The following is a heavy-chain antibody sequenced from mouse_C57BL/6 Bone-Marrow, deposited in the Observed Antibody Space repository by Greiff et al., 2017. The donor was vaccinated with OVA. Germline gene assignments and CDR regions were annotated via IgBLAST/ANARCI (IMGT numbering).Heavy chain of an antibody. V-gene: IGHV1-62-2*01. CDR1: GYTFTEYT. D-gene: IGHD1-1*01. Sequence: VNLVESGAELVKPGASVKLSCKASGYTFTEYTIHWVKQRSGQGLEWIGWFYPGSGSIKYNEKFKDKATLTADKSSSTVYMELSRLTSEDSAVYFCARHNYYGSSPWYFDVWGTGTTVTVSS. CDR2: FYPGSGSI. J-gene: IGHJ1*03. CDR3: ARHNYYGSSPWYFDV.